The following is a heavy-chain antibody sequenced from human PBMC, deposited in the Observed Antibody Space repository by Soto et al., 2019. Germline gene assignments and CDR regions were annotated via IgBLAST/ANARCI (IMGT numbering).Heavy chain of an antibody. CDR1: SGSISSSNW. Sequence: QVQLQESGPGLVKPSGTLSLTCAVSSGSISSSNWWSWVRQPPGKGLEWIGEIYHSGSTNYNPSLKGRVTISVDKSKNQFSLKLSSVTAADTAVYYCARDRLEYSSSSLYYYYMDVWGKGTTVTVSS. CDR2: IYHSGST. CDR3: ARDRLEYSSSSLYYYYMDV. J-gene: IGHJ6*03. V-gene: IGHV4-4*02. D-gene: IGHD6-6*01.